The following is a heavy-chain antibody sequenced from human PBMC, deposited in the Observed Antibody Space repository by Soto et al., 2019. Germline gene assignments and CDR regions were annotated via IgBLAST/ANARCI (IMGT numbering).Heavy chain of an antibody. CDR1: GFTFNDFE. CDR2: IDGSGTTK. CDR3: ARGFGRFTY. D-gene: IGHD3-10*01. Sequence: EVQLLESGGGLVQPGGSLRLSCGVSGFTFNDFEMNWVRQAPGKGLEWLAYIDGSGTTKKYADSVRGRFTISRDNPNNSLFLRLSSRSAADMAIYYCARGFGRFTYWCQGTLVSVSS. V-gene: IGHV3-48*03. J-gene: IGHJ4*02.